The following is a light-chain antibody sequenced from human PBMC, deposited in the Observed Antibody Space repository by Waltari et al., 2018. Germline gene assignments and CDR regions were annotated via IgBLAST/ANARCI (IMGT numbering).Light chain of an antibody. CDR3: QKYVSLPAT. Sequence: VLTQSPGTLSLSPGEIATLSCRASQSVGKYLAWYQQKPGQAPRLLIYDTSTRATGIPDRFSGSGSGTDFSLTISRLEPEDFAVYYCQKYVSLPATFGQGTKVQIK. CDR1: QSVGKY. CDR2: DTS. V-gene: IGKV3-20*01. J-gene: IGKJ1*01.